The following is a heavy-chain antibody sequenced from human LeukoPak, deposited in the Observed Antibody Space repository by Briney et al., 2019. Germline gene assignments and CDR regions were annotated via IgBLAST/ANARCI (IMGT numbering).Heavy chain of an antibody. D-gene: IGHD6-13*01. Sequence: GAALQISCKGSGYSFTSYWIGWVRQMPGKGLEWMGIIYPGDSDSRYSPSFQGQVTISADKSISTAYLQWSSLKASDTAMYYCARGDSSSWPPNFDYWGQGTLVTVSS. CDR2: IYPGDSDS. V-gene: IGHV5-51*01. J-gene: IGHJ4*02. CDR3: ARGDSSSWPPNFDY. CDR1: GYSFTSYW.